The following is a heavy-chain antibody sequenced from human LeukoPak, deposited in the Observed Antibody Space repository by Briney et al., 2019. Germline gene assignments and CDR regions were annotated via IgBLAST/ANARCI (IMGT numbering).Heavy chain of an antibody. CDR1: GFTFGDDG. CDR3: GRDMVLGLAGPMRYYGLDI. D-gene: IGHD6-19*01. J-gene: IGHJ6*02. Sequence: PGGSLRLSCTASGFTFGDDGVTWVRQAPGKGLEWIGLIRSNTYGGTAEYAASVKGRFTVSRDDSKSTGYLQMNSLNTEDTAVYYCGRDMVLGLAGPMRYYGLDIWGQGATVTVSS. V-gene: IGHV3-49*04. CDR2: IRSNTYGGTA.